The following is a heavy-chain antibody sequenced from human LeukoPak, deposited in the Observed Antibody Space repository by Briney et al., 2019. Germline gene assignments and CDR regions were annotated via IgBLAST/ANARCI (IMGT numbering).Heavy chain of an antibody. CDR1: GYTLTGYY. V-gene: IGHV1-2*06. J-gene: IGHJ4*02. Sequence: ASVKVSCKASGYTLTGYYVHWVRQAPGQGLEWMGRINPNSGDTNYAQKFQGRVTMTRDTSISTAYMELSRLRSDDTAVYYCARDYCGGDCFPDYWGQRTLVTVSS. D-gene: IGHD2-21*02. CDR2: INPNSGDT. CDR3: ARDYCGGDCFPDY.